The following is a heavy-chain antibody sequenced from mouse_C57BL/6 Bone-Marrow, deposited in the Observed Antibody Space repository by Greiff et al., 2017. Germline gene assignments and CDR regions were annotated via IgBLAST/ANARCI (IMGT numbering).Heavy chain of an antibody. D-gene: IGHD1-1*01. CDR2: ISSGGSYT. CDR1: GFTFSSYG. J-gene: IGHJ4*01. V-gene: IGHV5-6*01. CDR3: ARYYYGSSYVGAMDY. Sequence: EVKLMESGGDLVKPGGSLKLSCAASGFTFSSYGMSWVRQTPDKRLAWVATISSGGSYTYYPDSVKGRFTISRDNAKNTLYLQMSSLKSEDTAMYYCARYYYGSSYVGAMDYWGQGTSVTVSS.